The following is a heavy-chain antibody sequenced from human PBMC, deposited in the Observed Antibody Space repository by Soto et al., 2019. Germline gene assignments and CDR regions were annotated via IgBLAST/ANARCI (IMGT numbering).Heavy chain of an antibody. V-gene: IGHV3-74*01. D-gene: IGHD5-18*01. Sequence: GGSLRLSCAVSGFTFSTYWMHWVRQAPGKGLVWVSGINTDGSSTSYADSVKGRLTISRDNAKNTLYLQMNSPRAEDTAVYHCARHGYPYGFDYWGQGT. CDR3: ARHGYPYGFDY. J-gene: IGHJ4*02. CDR2: INTDGSST. CDR1: GFTFSTYW.